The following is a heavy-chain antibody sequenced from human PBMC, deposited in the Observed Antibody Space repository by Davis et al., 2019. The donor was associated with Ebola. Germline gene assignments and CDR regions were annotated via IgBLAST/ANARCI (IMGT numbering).Heavy chain of an antibody. D-gene: IGHD6-6*01. V-gene: IGHV1-2*06. CDR2: INPNSGGT. Sequence: ASVKVSCKASGYTFTNYYMHWVRQAPGQGLEWMGRINPNSGGTNYAQKFQGRVTMTRDTSISTAYMELSRLRSDDTAVYYCARGGSSSFPYYYGMDVWGQGTTVTVSS. J-gene: IGHJ6*02. CDR1: GYTFTNYY. CDR3: ARGGSSSFPYYYGMDV.